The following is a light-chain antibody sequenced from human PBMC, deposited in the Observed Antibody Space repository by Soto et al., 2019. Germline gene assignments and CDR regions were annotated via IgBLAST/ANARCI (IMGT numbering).Light chain of an antibody. CDR1: QSVSSN. V-gene: IGKV3-15*01. CDR3: QHDSNWWT. Sequence: EIVRPQSQATLSVSPGERATLSCRASQSVSSNLAWYQQKPGQAPRLLICGASTRATGIPARFSGSGSGTEFTLTISSLQSEDFAVYYCQHDSNWWTFGQGTKVDIK. CDR2: GAS. J-gene: IGKJ1*01.